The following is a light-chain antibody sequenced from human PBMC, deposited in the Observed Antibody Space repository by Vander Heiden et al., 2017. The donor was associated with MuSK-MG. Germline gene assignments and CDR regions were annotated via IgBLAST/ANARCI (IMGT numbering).Light chain of an antibody. CDR3: QAWGSTTVV. CDR2: QPI. J-gene: IGLJ2*01. Sequence: SAEPPQPPSLSASPGQAASIACSGDRSGDNYACWYQPTPDQSPVLVPYQPIIRPSGTHGRFACSNAGNTATLAFGGTHDMDEDDYCCQAWGSTTVVFGGGTKLTVL. CDR1: RSGDNY. V-gene: IGLV3-1*01.